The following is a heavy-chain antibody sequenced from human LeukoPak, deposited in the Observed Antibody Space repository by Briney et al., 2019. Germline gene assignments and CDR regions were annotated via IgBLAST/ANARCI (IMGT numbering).Heavy chain of an antibody. CDR3: GGEPRMLAY. CDR2: IGLDGSQQ. Sequence: GGSLRLSCAASGFAFSGYWMSWVRQAPGKGLEWVASIGLDGSQQKYADSVKGRFTISRDSAKNSLFLQMIGLRAEDTAVYYCGGEPRMLAYWGQGTLVTVSS. J-gene: IGHJ4*02. V-gene: IGHV3-7*01. CDR1: GFAFSGYW. D-gene: IGHD3-10*02.